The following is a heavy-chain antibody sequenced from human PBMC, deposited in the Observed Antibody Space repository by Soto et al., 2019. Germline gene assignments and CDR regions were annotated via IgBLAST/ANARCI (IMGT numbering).Heavy chain of an antibody. CDR3: AKDPRGGRTGTRHY. CDR2: ISGSGGST. CDR1: GFTFSSYA. D-gene: IGHD2-8*01. Sequence: EVQLLESGGGLVQPGGSLRLSCAASGFTFSSYAMSWVRQAPGKGLEWVSAISGSGGSTYYADSVKGRFTISRDNSKNPLYLQMNSLRAEDTAVYYCAKDPRGGRTGTRHYWGQGTLVTVSS. V-gene: IGHV3-23*01. J-gene: IGHJ4*02.